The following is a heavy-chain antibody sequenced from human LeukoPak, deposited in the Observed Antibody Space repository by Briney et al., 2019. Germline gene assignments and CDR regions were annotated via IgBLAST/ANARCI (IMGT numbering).Heavy chain of an antibody. D-gene: IGHD3-10*01. Sequence: SETLSLTCRASGGSISSYYWSWIRQPPGKGLEWIGYIYYSGTTNYNPSLKSRVTISVDTSKNQFSLELSSVTAADTAIYYCARSDRYYYGSDYWGQGTLVTVSS. CDR2: IYYSGTT. CDR3: ARSDRYYYGSDY. V-gene: IGHV4-59*08. CDR1: GGSISSYY. J-gene: IGHJ4*02.